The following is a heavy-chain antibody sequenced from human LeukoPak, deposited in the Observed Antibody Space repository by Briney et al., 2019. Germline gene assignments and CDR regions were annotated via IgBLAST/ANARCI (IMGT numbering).Heavy chain of an antibody. Sequence: GGSLRLSCAASGFTFSDYGMHWVRQAPGKGLEWVAVISDDGNKKYYADSVKGRFTISRDNSKNTVYLQMNSLRAEDTAVYYCAKDSRNYYFDYWGQGTLVIVSS. J-gene: IGHJ4*02. V-gene: IGHV3-30*18. CDR2: ISDDGNKK. CDR3: AKDSRNYYFDY. CDR1: GFTFSDYG.